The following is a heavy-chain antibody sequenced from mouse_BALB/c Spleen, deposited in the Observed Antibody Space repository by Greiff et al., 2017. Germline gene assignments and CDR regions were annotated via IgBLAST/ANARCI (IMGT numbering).Heavy chain of an antibody. J-gene: IGHJ1*01. Sequence: EVKLMESGGGLVQPGGSRKLSCAASGFTFSSFGMHWVRQAPEKGLEWVAYISSGSSTIYYADTVKGRFTISRDNPKNTLFLQMTSLRSEDTAMYYCARSRGNHWYFDVWGAGTTVTVSS. D-gene: IGHD2-1*01. CDR1: GFTFSSFG. V-gene: IGHV5-17*02. CDR2: ISSGSSTI. CDR3: ARSRGNHWYFDV.